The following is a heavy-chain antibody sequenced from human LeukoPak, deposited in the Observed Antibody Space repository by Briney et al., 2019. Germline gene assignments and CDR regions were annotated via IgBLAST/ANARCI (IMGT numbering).Heavy chain of an antibody. D-gene: IGHD3-16*01. Sequence: GGSLRLSCAASGFIVSSKYMSWVRQAPGKGLEWVSVIYSGTNTYYADSVQGRFPISRDTSRNTLYLQMNSPRAEDTAVYYCARLGPYYFDSWGQGTLVIVSS. J-gene: IGHJ4*02. CDR1: GFIVSSKY. CDR3: ARLGPYYFDS. V-gene: IGHV3-53*01. CDR2: IYSGTNT.